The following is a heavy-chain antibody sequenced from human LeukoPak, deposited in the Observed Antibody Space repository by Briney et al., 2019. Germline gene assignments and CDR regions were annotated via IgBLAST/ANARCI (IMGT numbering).Heavy chain of an antibody. CDR1: GGTFSSYA. CDR2: VIPIFGTA. CDR3: ARDRYGSGSPSRNYYYYMDV. J-gene: IGHJ6*03. Sequence: SSVKVSCKASGGTFSSYAISWVRQAPGQGLEGMGGVIPIFGTANYAQKFQGRVTITTDESTSTAYMELRSLSSEDTAVYYCARDRYGSGSPSRNYYYYMDVWGKGTTVTVSS. V-gene: IGHV1-69*05. D-gene: IGHD3-10*01.